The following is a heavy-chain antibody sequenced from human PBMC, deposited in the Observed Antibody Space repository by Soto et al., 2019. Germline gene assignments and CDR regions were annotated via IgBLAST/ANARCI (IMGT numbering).Heavy chain of an antibody. CDR2: IHHSGRT. V-gene: IGHV4-34*01. J-gene: IGHJ4*02. CDR1: GGSFDGYY. D-gene: IGHD3-3*01. Sequence: QVHLQQWGAGLLKPSETLSLTCALYGGSFDGYYWSWIRQSPGKGLEWIGEIHHSGRTKYNPSLKSRVSLSVDTSTKQFSLKMTSMTAADRGVYYCARGVDSWSGYLFWGQGTPVTVSS. CDR3: ARGVDSWSGYLF.